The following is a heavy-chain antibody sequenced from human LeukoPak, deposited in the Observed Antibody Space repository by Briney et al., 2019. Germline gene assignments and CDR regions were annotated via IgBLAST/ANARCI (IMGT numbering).Heavy chain of an antibody. CDR1: GFTFSSYW. V-gene: IGHV3-7*03. D-gene: IGHD3-3*01. Sequence: GGSLRLSCVASGFTFSSYWMAWVRQAPGKGLEWVANIRGDGSKTRYVDSVKGRFTISRDNAKNSLYLQMNSLRAEDTALYYCARWGRGYNLFDYWGQGILVTVSS. CDR3: ARWGRGYNLFDY. CDR2: IRGDGSKT. J-gene: IGHJ4*02.